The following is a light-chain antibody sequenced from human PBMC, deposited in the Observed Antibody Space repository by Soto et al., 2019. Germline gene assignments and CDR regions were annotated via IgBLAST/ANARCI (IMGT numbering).Light chain of an antibody. CDR3: QSYDSSLSGVV. J-gene: IGLJ2*01. CDR1: SSNIGAGYD. CDR2: GNS. Sequence: QAVVTQPPSVSGAPGQRVTISCTGSSSNIGAGYDVHWYQQLPGTAPKLLIYGNSNRPSGVPDPFSGSKSGTPASLAITGLQAEDEADYYCQSYDSSLSGVVFGGGTKLTVL. V-gene: IGLV1-40*01.